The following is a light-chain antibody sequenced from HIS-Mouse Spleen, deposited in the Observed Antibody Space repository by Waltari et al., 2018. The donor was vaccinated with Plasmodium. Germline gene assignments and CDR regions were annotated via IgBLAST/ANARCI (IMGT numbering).Light chain of an antibody. J-gene: IGLJ2*01. CDR3: QAWDSSTVV. CDR1: KLGDKY. V-gene: IGLV3-1*01. Sequence: SYELTQPPSVSVSPGQTASITCSGDKLGDKYACWYQQKPGQSPVLVIYQDSKRPSGITERFSGSKYGNTATLTISGTQAMDEADYYCQAWDSSTVVFGGGTKLTVL. CDR2: QDS.